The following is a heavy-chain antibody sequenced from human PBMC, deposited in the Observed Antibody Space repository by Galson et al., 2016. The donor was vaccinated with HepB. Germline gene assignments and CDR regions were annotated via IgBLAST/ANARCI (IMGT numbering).Heavy chain of an antibody. Sequence: SLRLSCAGSGFTFSSYAMSWVRQAPGKGLEWVSGISDIGGSTYYAGSVKGRFTISRDNSLNTLYLQMNSLSPQDTAVYYCARGRAGSSTSYADYWGQGTLVTVSS. CDR1: GFTFSSYA. CDR3: ARGRAGSSTSYADY. J-gene: IGHJ4*02. CDR2: ISDIGGST. D-gene: IGHD6-6*01. V-gene: IGHV3-23*01.